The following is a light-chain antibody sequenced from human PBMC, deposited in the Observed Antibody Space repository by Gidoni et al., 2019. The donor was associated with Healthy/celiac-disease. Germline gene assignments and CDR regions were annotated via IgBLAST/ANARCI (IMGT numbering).Light chain of an antibody. J-gene: IGLJ1*01. CDR3: QVWDSSAPYV. CDR2: RDS. V-gene: IGLV3-9*01. Sequence: SYELTQPLSTSVALGQTARITCGGNNIGSKNVHWYQQKPGQAPVLVIYRDSNRPSGIPERFSGSNSGNTATLTISRAQAGDEADYYCQVWDSSAPYVFGTGTKVTVL. CDR1: NIGSKN.